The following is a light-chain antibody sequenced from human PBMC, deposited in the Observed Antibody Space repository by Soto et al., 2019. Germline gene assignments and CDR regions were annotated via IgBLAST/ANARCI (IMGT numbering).Light chain of an antibody. CDR1: QDIAIY. CDR2: AAS. V-gene: IGKV1-9*01. Sequence: IQLTQSPSSLSASVGDRVTITCRASQDIAIYLAWYQQKPGEAPKLLIYAASTLYGGVPSRFSGSGSGTDFALTITSLQAEDFATYYCQQLRMYPSTCGGGTKVDI. J-gene: IGKJ4*01. CDR3: QQLRMYPST.